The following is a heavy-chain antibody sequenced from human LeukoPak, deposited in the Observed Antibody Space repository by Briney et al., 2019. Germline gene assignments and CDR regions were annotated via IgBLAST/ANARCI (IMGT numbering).Heavy chain of an antibody. V-gene: IGHV3-23*01. J-gene: IGHJ6*04. CDR3: AKDGYSYGPVDV. D-gene: IGHD5-18*01. Sequence: GGSLRLSCAASGFTFSSYSMSWVRQAPGKGLEWVSAIGGSGGSTYYADSVKGRFTISRDNSKNTLYLQMNSLRAEDTAVYYCAKDGYSYGPVDVWGKGTTVTVSS. CDR2: IGGSGGST. CDR1: GFTFSSYS.